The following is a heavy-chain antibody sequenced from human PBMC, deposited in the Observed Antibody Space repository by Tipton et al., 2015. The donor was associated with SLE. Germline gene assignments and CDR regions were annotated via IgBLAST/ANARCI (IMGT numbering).Heavy chain of an antibody. CDR3: ARHIFVGYDAFDI. D-gene: IGHD2-21*01. CDR1: GYTFSSYG. J-gene: IGHJ3*02. Sequence: QVQLVQSGVEVKKPGASVKVSCKASGYTFSSYGINWVRQAPGQGLEWMGWISVYNGNTHYAQKLQGRITMTTDTSTSTAYMELRSLRSDDTAVYYCARHIFVGYDAFDIWGQGTMVTASS. V-gene: IGHV1-18*01. CDR2: ISVYNGNT.